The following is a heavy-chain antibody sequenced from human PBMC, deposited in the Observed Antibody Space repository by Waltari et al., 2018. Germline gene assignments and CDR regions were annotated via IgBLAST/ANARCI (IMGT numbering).Heavy chain of an antibody. CDR1: GFTFSDYY. J-gene: IGHJ4*01. CDR2: IRSRSAAM. Sequence: QVQLVESGGGLVKPGGSLRLSCAASGFTFSDYYMSWIRQAPGKVLELVSYIRSRSAAMYYADAVKGRFTISRDNAKNSLYLQMNTLSAEDTAVYHCARGGGYCSDGKCYGDYWGQGTPVTVSS. V-gene: IGHV3-11*01. D-gene: IGHD2-15*01. CDR3: ARGGGYCSDGKCYGDY.